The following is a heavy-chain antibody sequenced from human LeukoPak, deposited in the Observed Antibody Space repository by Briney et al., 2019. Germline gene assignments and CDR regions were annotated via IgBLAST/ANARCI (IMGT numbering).Heavy chain of an antibody. CDR3: ARRFDYGDYLWFDP. Sequence: PSETLSLTCTVSGGSISSHYWSWIRQPPGKGLEWIGYIYYSGCTNYNPSLKSRVTISVDTSKNQFSLKLSSVTAADTAVYYCARRFDYGDYLWFDPWGQGTLVTVSS. D-gene: IGHD4-17*01. CDR1: GGSISSHY. J-gene: IGHJ5*02. CDR2: IYYSGCT. V-gene: IGHV4-59*11.